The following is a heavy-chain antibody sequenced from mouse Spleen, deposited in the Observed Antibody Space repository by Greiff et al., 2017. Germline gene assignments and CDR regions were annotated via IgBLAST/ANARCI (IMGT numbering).Heavy chain of an antibody. CDR1: GFTFSSYT. J-gene: IGHJ2*01. V-gene: IGHV5-9*04. D-gene: IGHD2-4*01. CDR3: ARRIYYDYDGYYFDY. CDR2: ISSGGGNT. Sequence: EVQLVESGGGLVKPGGSLKLSCAASGFTFSSYTMSWVRQTPAKRLEWVATISSGGGNTYYPDSVKGRFTISRDNARNTLYLQMSSLRSEDTAMYYCARRIYYDYDGYYFDYWGQGTTLTVSS.